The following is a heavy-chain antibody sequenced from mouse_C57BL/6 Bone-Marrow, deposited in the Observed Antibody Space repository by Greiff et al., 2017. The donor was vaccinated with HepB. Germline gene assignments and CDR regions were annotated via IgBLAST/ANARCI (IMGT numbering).Heavy chain of an antibody. CDR2: ISSGGSYT. CDR3: ARQGITTVVAPAY. Sequence: EVQVVESGGDLVKPGGSLKLSCAASGFTFSSYGMSWVRQTPDKRLEWVATISSGGSYTYYPDSVKGRFTISRDNAKNTLYLQMSSLKSEDTAMYYCARQGITTVVAPAYWGQGTTLTVSS. D-gene: IGHD1-1*01. CDR1: GFTFSSYG. J-gene: IGHJ2*01. V-gene: IGHV5-6*01.